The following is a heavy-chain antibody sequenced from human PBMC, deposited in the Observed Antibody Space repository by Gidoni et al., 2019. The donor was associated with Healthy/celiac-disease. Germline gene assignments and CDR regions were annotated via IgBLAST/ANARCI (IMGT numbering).Heavy chain of an antibody. D-gene: IGHD5-12*01. CDR2: FDLEDGET. CDR3: ATDSNDYDAFDI. Sequence: QVQLVQSGAEVKKPGASVKVYCKVSGYTLTELSMHWVRQAPGKGPECMGGFDLEDGETSYAQKFQGRVTMTEDTSTDTAYMELSSLRSEDTAVYYCATDSNDYDAFDIWGQGTMVTVSS. J-gene: IGHJ3*02. CDR1: GYTLTELS. V-gene: IGHV1-24*01.